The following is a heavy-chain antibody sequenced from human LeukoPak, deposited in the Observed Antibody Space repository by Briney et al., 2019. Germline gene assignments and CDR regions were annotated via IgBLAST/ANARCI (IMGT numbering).Heavy chain of an antibody. J-gene: IGHJ4*02. CDR1: GFTVSSNY. V-gene: IGHV3-23*01. CDR3: AKVGLRYVPAAQLGY. D-gene: IGHD2-2*01. CDR2: ISGCGGST. Sequence: GGSLRLSCAASGFTVSSNYMSWVRQAPGKGLEWVSAISGCGGSTYYADSVKGRFTISRDNSKNTLYLQMNSLRAEDTAVYYCAKVGLRYVPAAQLGYWGQGTLVTVSS.